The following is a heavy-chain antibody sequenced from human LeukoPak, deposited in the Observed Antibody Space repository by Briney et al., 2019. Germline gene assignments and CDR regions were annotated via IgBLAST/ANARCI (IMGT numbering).Heavy chain of an antibody. CDR3: ARGPTDMDFDY. CDR2: INPSDGTT. CDR1: VYTFTKSDY. Sequence: ASVTVSCKASVYTFTKSDYMHWVRPAPGQGLEWMGIINPSDGTTFYAQKFQGRVTMTRDTSTNTVYMELSSLRSEDTAVFYCARGPTDMDFDYWGQGSLVTVSS. V-gene: IGHV1-46*01. J-gene: IGHJ4*02.